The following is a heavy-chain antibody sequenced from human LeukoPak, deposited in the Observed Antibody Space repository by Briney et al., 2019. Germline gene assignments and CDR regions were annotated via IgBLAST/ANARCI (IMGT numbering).Heavy chain of an antibody. CDR1: GYTFTSYY. Sequence: ASVKVSCKASGYTFTSYYMHWVRQAPGQGLEWMGIINPSGGSTSYAQKFQGRVTMTRDMSTSTVYMEPSSLRSEDTAVYYCARADYDSSGYYGRRPFDYWGQGTLVTVSS. CDR3: ARADYDSSGYYGRRPFDY. V-gene: IGHV1-46*01. CDR2: INPSGGST. D-gene: IGHD3-22*01. J-gene: IGHJ4*02.